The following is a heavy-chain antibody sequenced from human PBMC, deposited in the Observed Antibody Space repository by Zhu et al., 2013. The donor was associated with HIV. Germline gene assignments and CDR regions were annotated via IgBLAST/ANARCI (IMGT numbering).Heavy chain of an antibody. J-gene: IGHJ6*02. D-gene: IGHD3-22*01. CDR3: ARDMTSANYYLEGYGMDV. CDR2: INPSGGST. CDR1: GYTFISYY. Sequence: QVNLVQSGAEVKKPGASMNISCKASGYTFISYYIHWVRQAPGQGLEWMGTINPSGGSTTYAQNFQGRVTMTSDTSSSTLYMEVRRLKSEDTAVYYCARDMTSANYYLEGYGMDVWGQGTTVTVSS. V-gene: IGHV1-46*01.